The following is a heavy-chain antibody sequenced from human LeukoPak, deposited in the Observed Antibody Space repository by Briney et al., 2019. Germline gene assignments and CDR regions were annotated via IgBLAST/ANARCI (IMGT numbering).Heavy chain of an antibody. CDR3: ARDRGGEESRIVGATDFDY. CDR2: IYYSGST. J-gene: IGHJ4*02. CDR1: GGSISSSSYY. D-gene: IGHD1-26*01. V-gene: IGHV4-39*02. Sequence: SETLSLTCTVSGGSISSSSYYWGWIRQPPGKGLEWIGSIYYSGSTYYNPSLKSRVTISVDTSKHQFSLKLSSVTAADTAVYYCARDRGGEESRIVGATDFDYWGQGTLVTVSS.